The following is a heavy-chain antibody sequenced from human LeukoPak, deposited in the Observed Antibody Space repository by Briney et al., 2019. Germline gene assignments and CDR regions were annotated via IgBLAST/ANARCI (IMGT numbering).Heavy chain of an antibody. CDR2: IRSSGDMI. Sequence: PGGSLRLSCAASGFTFSSYSMNWVRQAPGKGLEWVSYIRSSGDMIYYADSVKGRFTISRDIAKNSVYLQVNSLRDEDTAVYYCVRDPDALDYWGQGTPVTVSS. V-gene: IGHV3-48*02. CDR3: VRDPDALDY. CDR1: GFTFSSYS. J-gene: IGHJ4*02.